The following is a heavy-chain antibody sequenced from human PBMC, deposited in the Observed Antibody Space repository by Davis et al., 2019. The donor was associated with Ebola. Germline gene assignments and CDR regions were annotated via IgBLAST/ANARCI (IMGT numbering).Heavy chain of an antibody. CDR3: AAGTYGMDV. CDR1: GFTFSSYW. V-gene: IGHV3-7*03. J-gene: IGHJ6*02. D-gene: IGHD1-26*01. Sequence: GGSLRLSCAASGFTFSSYWMSWVRQAPGKGLEWVANIKQDGSEKYYVDSVKGRFTISRDNVKNSLFLQMSSLRVDDTAVYYCAAGTYGMDVWGQGATVTVSS. CDR2: IKQDGSEK.